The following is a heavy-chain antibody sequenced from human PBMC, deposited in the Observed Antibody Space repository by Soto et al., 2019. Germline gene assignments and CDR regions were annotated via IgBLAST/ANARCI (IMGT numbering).Heavy chain of an antibody. CDR2: ISGSGGST. CDR1: GFTFSSYA. V-gene: IGHV3-23*01. J-gene: IGHJ4*02. CDR3: AKVGPLLLTVTNPDQYFDY. Sequence: GGSLRLSCAASGFTFSSYAMSWVRQAPGKGLEWVSAISGSGGSTYYADSVKGRFTISRDNSKNTLYLQMNSLRAEDTAVYYCAKVGPLLLTVTNPDQYFDYWGQGTLVTVSS. D-gene: IGHD4-17*01.